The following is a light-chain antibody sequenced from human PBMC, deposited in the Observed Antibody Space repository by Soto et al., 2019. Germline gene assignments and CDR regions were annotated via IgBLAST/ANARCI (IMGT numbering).Light chain of an antibody. CDR2: DAS. V-gene: IGKV3-11*01. J-gene: IGKJ4*01. CDR1: QSINNS. CDR3: QYRGIWPPGAT. Sequence: EIVLTQSPVTLSLSPGERATLSCRASQSINNSLAWYQQKPGQPPRLLIYDASNRATAIPVRFSGSGSGTDFALTISSLEPEDSAVYYCQYRGIWPPGATFGGGTKVEIK.